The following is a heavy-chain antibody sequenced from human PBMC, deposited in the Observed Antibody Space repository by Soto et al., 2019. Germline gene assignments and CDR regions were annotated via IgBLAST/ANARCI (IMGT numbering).Heavy chain of an antibody. J-gene: IGHJ4*02. Sequence: EVQLLESGGGLVQPGGSLRLSCAASGFTFSNYAVTWVRQAPGKGLEWVSTISGSGGSTYYADSAKGRFTISRDTSKNTLYLQMNSLRAEDTAVYYCAKDQGSSWYEIDYWGQGTLVTVSA. V-gene: IGHV3-23*01. CDR1: GFTFSNYA. CDR3: AKDQGSSWYEIDY. D-gene: IGHD6-13*01. CDR2: ISGSGGST.